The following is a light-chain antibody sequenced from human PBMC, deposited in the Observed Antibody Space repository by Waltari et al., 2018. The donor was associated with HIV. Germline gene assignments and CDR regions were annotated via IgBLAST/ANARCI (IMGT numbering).Light chain of an antibody. CDR3: HQRSNWPIT. CDR1: QSVSSY. CDR2: GAS. Sequence: EIVLTLSPATLSWSPGERATLPCRASQSVSSYFAWYHQKPGQPPSLLSYGASSSATGIPARFSGSGSETDFTLTIISLEPGDFGVYYCHQRSNWPITFGQGTRLEIK. J-gene: IGKJ5*01. V-gene: IGKV3-11*01.